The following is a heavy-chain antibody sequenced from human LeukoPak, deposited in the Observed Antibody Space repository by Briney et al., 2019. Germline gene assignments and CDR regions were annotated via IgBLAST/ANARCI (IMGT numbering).Heavy chain of an antibody. V-gene: IGHV4-34*01. D-gene: IGHD3-22*01. CDR2: HSGST. Sequence: HSGSTNYNPSLKSRVTISVDTSKNQFSLKLSSVTAADTAVYYCASEQGAYDSSGYYFDYWGQGTLVTVSS. CDR3: ASEQGAYDSSGYYFDY. J-gene: IGHJ4*02.